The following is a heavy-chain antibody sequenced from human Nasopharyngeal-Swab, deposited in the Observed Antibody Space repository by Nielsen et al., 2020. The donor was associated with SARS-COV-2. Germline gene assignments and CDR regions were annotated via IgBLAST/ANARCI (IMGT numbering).Heavy chain of an antibody. V-gene: IGHV3-30*03. Sequence: GESLKISCAASGFTFSRYGMHWVRQAPGKGLEWVAVISYDGSNKYYADSVKGRFTISRDNSKNTLYLQMNSLRAEDTAVYYCARLLELPDYWGQGTLVTVSS. CDR3: ARLLELPDY. D-gene: IGHD1-7*01. J-gene: IGHJ4*02. CDR2: ISYDGSNK. CDR1: GFTFSRYG.